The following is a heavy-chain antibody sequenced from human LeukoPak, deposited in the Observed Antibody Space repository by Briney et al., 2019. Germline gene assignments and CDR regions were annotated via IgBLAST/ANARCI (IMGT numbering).Heavy chain of an antibody. Sequence: XXVXQXXXXXXENLSAIYSDGSRTYYEDSGKGRFTISRDNSKNTLYFEMSSLRVEDTAVYYCVKSPGSGRPVWGQGTLLTVSS. D-gene: IGHD6-19*01. CDR2: IYSDGSRT. J-gene: IGHJ4*02. V-gene: IGHV3-64D*06. CDR3: VKSPGSGRPV.